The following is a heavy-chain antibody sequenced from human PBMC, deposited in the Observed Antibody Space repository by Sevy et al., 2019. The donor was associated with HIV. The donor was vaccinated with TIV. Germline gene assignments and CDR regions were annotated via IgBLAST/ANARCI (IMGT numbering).Heavy chain of an antibody. D-gene: IGHD1-26*01. J-gene: IGHJ4*02. CDR3: AGENAWGRGYS. V-gene: IGHV4-59*08. Sequence: SDTLSLTCTVSGGSITSLYWNWIRQPPGKGLEWIANIYYNGHINYNPSPKSQVTLSLDTSKNQFSLRLSSVTAAGTAMYYCAGENAWGRGYSWGQGTLVTVSS. CDR2: IYYNGHI. CDR1: GGSITSLY.